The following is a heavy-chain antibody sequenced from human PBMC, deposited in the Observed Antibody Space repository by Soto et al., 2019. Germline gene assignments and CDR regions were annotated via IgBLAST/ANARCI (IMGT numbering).Heavy chain of an antibody. CDR3: AIWGSTGSGTSLGVSFFDS. CDR2: INAGNANT. V-gene: IGHV1-3*01. D-gene: IGHD3-10*01. CDR1: GYTFTSYA. Sequence: QVHLVQSGAEVKKPGASVKVSCKASGYTFTSYAIHSVRQAPGQRLEWMGWINAGNANTKYSQKFQGRVAITRDTPASTAYLELRSLRSEDTAVYCCAIWGSTGSGTSLGVSFFDSWGQGTLVTLSS. J-gene: IGHJ4*02.